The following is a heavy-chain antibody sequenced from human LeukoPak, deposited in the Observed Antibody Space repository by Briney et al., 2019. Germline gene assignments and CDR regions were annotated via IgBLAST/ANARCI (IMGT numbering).Heavy chain of an antibody. CDR2: INPNSGGT. Sequence: ASVKVSCKASGYTFINYDINWVRQATGQGLEWMGWINPNSGGTNYAQKFQGRVTMTRDTSISTAYMELSRLRSDDTAVYYCARVTPLGRFSDYWGQGTLVTVSS. V-gene: IGHV1-2*02. J-gene: IGHJ4*02. D-gene: IGHD4-23*01. CDR3: ARVTPLGRFSDY. CDR1: GYTFINYD.